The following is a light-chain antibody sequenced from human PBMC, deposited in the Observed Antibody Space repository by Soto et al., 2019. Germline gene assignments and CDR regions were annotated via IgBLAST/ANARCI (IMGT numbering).Light chain of an antibody. CDR1: QRSSNSY. CDR3: QQYARPPFA. J-gene: IGKJ2*01. V-gene: IGKV3-20*01. Sequence: EIVLTQSPGTQSLSPGERATLSCRASQRSSNSYLAWYQQKPGQAPRLLLYDASSRATGIPDRVSGSGSGTDFTLTISRLEPEDFAVYYCQQYARPPFAFGQGTKVEIK. CDR2: DAS.